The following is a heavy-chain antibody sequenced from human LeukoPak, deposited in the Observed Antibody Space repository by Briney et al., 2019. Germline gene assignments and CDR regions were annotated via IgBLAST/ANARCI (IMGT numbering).Heavy chain of an antibody. CDR1: X. V-gene: IGHV4-34*01. J-gene: IGHJ4*02. CDR2: SNHIGDT. D-gene: IGHD1-26*01. CDR3: ARRANNGSPRI. Sequence: XWNWIXQPXXXXLXWIGESNHIGDTNYRASVKNRINILVDTSKNQVTLSLTSVTAADTAVYYCARRANNGSPRIWGQGTRVTVSS.